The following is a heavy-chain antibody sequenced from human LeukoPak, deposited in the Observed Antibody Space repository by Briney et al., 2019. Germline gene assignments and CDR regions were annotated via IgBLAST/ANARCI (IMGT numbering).Heavy chain of an antibody. J-gene: IGHJ6*03. CDR2: INPNSGGT. Sequence: GASVKVSCKASGYTFTGYYMHWVRQAPGQGLEWMGWINPNSGGTNYAQKFQGRVTMTRDTSISTAYMELSRLRSDDTAVYYCARVTGYCTNGVCYDYYYCYMDVWGKGTTVTVSS. D-gene: IGHD2-8*01. V-gene: IGHV1-2*02. CDR3: ARVTGYCTNGVCYDYYYCYMDV. CDR1: GYTFTGYY.